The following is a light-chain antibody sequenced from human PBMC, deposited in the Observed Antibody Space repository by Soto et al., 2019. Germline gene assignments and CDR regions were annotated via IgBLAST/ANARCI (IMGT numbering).Light chain of an antibody. J-gene: IGKJ2*01. V-gene: IGKV3-11*01. CDR2: DAS. Sequence: DIVLTQSQATLSLSPGERATLSCRASQSVSSYLAWYQQKPGQAPRLLIYDASNRATGIPARFSGSGSGTDFTLTISSLGPEDSAVYYCHQRFNWPRTFGQGTKLEIK. CDR1: QSVSSY. CDR3: HQRFNWPRT.